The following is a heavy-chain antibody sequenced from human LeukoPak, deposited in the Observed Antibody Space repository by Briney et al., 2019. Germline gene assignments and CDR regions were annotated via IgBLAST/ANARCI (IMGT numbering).Heavy chain of an antibody. V-gene: IGHV1-3*01. Sequence: ASVKASCKASGYTFTSYAMHWVRQAPGQRLEWMGRINAGNGNTKYSQKFQGRVTITRDTSASTAYMELSSLRSEDTAVYYCARDPLRYQLPGRNWFDPWGQGTLVTVSS. D-gene: IGHD2-2*01. CDR1: GYTFTSYA. J-gene: IGHJ5*02. CDR3: ARDPLRYQLPGRNWFDP. CDR2: INAGNGNT.